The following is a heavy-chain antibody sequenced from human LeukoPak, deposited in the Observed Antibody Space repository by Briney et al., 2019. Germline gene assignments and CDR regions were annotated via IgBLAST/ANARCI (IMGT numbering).Heavy chain of an antibody. V-gene: IGHV4-61*02. J-gene: IGHJ4*02. CDR3: ARVDVDTAMAYFDY. D-gene: IGHD5-18*01. CDR2: IYTSGST. Sequence: SETLSLTCTVSGGSISSGSYYWSWIRQPAGKGLEWIGRIYTSGSTNYNPSLKSPVTISVATSKNQFSLKLSSVTAADTAVYYCARVDVDTAMAYFDYWGQGTLVTVSS. CDR1: GGSISSGSYY.